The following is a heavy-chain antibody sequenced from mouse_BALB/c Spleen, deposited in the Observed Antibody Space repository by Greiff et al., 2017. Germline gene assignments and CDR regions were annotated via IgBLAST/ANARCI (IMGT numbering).Heavy chain of an antibody. CDR1: GFTFSSYG. CDR3: ASDRYGFAY. Sequence: EVHLVESGGGLVQPGGSLKLSCAASGFTFSSYGMSWVRQTPDKRLELVATINSNGGSTYYPDSVKGRFTISRDNAKNTLYLQMSSLKSEDTAMYYCASDRYGFAYWGQGTLVTVSA. CDR2: INSNGGST. J-gene: IGHJ3*01. D-gene: IGHD2-14*01. V-gene: IGHV5-6-3*01.